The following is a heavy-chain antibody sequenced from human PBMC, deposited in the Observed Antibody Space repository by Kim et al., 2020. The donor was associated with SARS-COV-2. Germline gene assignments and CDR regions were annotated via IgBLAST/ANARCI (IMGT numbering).Heavy chain of an antibody. J-gene: IGHJ3*02. Sequence: GGSLRLSCAASGFTFSSYAMSWVRQAPGKGLEWVSAISGSGDSTYYADSVKGRFTISRDNSKNTLYLQMNSLRAEDTAVYYCAKGRRFDWLFNDAFDIWGQGTMVTVSS. D-gene: IGHD3-9*01. CDR3: AKGRRFDWLFNDAFDI. CDR2: ISGSGDST. V-gene: IGHV3-23*01. CDR1: GFTFSSYA.